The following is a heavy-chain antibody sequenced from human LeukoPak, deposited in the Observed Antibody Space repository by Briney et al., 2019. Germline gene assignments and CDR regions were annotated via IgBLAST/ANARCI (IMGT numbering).Heavy chain of an antibody. CDR2: ISYDGSNK. CDR1: GFTFSSYA. CDR3: AREYCSSTSWYYGMDV. J-gene: IGHJ6*02. V-gene: IGHV3-30-3*01. D-gene: IGHD2-2*01. Sequence: SGGSLRLSCAASGFTFSSYAMHWVRQAPGKGLEWVAVISYDGSNKYYADSVKGRFTISRDNSKNTLYLQMNSLRAEDTAVYYCAREYCSSTSWYYGMDVWGQGTTVTVSS.